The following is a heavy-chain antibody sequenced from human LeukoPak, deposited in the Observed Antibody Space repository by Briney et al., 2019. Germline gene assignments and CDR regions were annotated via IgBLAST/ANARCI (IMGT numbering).Heavy chain of an antibody. Sequence: GGSLRLSCVASGFSFSDYWVSWVRQTPGKGLEWLANINQYGTEKYYADSMKGRFTISRDNPKNSLYLQMNSLRVEDSGVYYCARDPDSGDAYNWFDPWGQGTQVTVSS. CDR3: ARDPDSGDAYNWFDP. CDR1: GFSFSDYW. D-gene: IGHD4-17*01. J-gene: IGHJ5*02. V-gene: IGHV3-7*01. CDR2: INQYGTEK.